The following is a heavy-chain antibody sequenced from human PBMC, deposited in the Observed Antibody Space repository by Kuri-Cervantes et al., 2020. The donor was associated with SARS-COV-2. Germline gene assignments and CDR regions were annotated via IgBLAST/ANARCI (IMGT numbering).Heavy chain of an antibody. CDR1: GGSISSSNW. V-gene: IGHV4-4*02. D-gene: IGHD3-9*01. CDR2: IYHSGST. Sequence: SCAVSGGSISSSNWWSWVRQPPGKGLEWIGEIYHSGSTNYNPSLKSRVTISVDTSKNQFSLKLSSVTAADTAVYYCALVLNGYRPYYGMDVWGQGTTVTVSS. CDR3: ALVLNGYRPYYGMDV. J-gene: IGHJ6*02.